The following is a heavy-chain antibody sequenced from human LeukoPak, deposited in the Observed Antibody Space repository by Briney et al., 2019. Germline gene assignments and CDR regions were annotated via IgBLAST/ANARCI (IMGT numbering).Heavy chain of an antibody. V-gene: IGHV3-30*03. CDR3: ARDGEWYSSGWYQIDY. CDR1: GFTFSSYD. CDR2: ISYDGGNK. J-gene: IGHJ4*02. D-gene: IGHD6-19*01. Sequence: GRSLRLSCAASGFTFSSYDMRWGRQAPPEELEEGAGISYDGGNKYYAASVKSRFTISRDNSKNTLYLQMNSLRAEDTAVYYCARDGEWYSSGWYQIDYWSQGTLVTVSS.